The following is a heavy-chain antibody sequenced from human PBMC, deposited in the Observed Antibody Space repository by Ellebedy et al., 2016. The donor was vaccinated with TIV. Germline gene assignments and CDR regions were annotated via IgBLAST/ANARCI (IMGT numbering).Heavy chain of an antibody. CDR3: ARDSFDILTGYYTSDY. J-gene: IGHJ4*02. Sequence: SETLSLXXTVSGGSISSYYWSWIRQPPGKGLEWIGYIYYSGSTNYNPSLKSRVTISVDTSKNQFSLKLSSVTAADTAVYYCARDSFDILTGYYTSDYWGQGTLVTVSS. CDR2: IYYSGST. D-gene: IGHD3-9*01. V-gene: IGHV4-59*01. CDR1: GGSISSYY.